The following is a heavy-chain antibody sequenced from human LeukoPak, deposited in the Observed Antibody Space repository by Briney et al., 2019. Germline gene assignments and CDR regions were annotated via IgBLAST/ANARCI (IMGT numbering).Heavy chain of an antibody. Sequence: GGSPRLSCAASGFTFSSYWMHWVRQAPGKGLVWVSRINTDGSSTSYADSVKGRFTISRDNAKNTLYLQMNSLRAEDTAVYYCASRRVWTSHAFDIWGQGTMVTVSS. J-gene: IGHJ3*02. CDR2: INTDGSST. CDR1: GFTFSSYW. D-gene: IGHD3/OR15-3a*01. CDR3: ASRRVWTSHAFDI. V-gene: IGHV3-74*01.